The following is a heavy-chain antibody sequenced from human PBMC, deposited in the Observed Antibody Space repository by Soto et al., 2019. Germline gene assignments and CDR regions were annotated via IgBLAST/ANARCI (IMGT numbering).Heavy chain of an antibody. V-gene: IGHV3-21*01. J-gene: IGHJ6*02. CDR1: GFTFSSYS. Sequence: EVQLVESGGGLVKPGGSLRLSCAASGFTFSSYSMNWVRQAPGKGLEWVSSISSSSSYIYYADSVKGRFTISRDNAKNSLYLQMNGLRAEDTAVYYCARRSAGATHEYYYYYGMDVWGQGTTVTVSS. D-gene: IGHD1-26*01. CDR2: ISSSSSYI. CDR3: ARRSAGATHEYYYYYGMDV.